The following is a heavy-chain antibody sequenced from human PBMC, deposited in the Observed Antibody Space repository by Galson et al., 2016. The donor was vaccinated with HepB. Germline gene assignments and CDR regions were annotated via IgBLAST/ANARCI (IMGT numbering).Heavy chain of an antibody. D-gene: IGHD2-15*01. CDR1: GGSISSGGYY. CDR3: ARATYCSGGNCYFDY. V-gene: IGHV4-31*03. Sequence: LTCPVSGGSISSGGYYWSWIRQHPGKGLEWIGYIYYSGSTYYNPSLKSRVTISVDTSKNQFSLKLSSVTAADTAVYYCARATYCSGGNCYFDYWGQGTLVTVSS. J-gene: IGHJ4*02. CDR2: IYYSGST.